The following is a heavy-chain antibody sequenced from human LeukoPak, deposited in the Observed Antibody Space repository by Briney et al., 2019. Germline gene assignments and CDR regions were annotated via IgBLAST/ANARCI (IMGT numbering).Heavy chain of an antibody. CDR1: GYTFTGYY. CDR2: INPDSGGT. Sequence: ASVTVSCKAFGYTFTGYYIHWVRQAPGQGLEWMGWINPDSGGTNYAQKFQGRVTMTRDTSISTAYMDLSGLRSDDTAVYYCARDLSACSLVTSCLNAVVYWGQGTLVTVSS. CDR3: ARDLSACSLVTSCLNAVVY. J-gene: IGHJ4*02. V-gene: IGHV1-2*02. D-gene: IGHD2-2*01.